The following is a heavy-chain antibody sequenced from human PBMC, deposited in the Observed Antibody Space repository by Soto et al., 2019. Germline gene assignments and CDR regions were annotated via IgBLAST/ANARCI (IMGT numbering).Heavy chain of an antibody. V-gene: IGHV1-46*01. CDR2: INPSGGGT. J-gene: IGHJ4*02. CDR3: ARDKPFSAGY. D-gene: IGHD3-3*02. CDR1: GYTFLDFY. Sequence: QVQLVKSGTEVKKPGASVKVSCKASGYTFLDFYIHWVRQAPGQGLEWMGFINPSGGGTTYAQQFQGRLTMTRDTSTSTVYMELISLRSEDTASYYCARDKPFSAGYWGQGTLVT.